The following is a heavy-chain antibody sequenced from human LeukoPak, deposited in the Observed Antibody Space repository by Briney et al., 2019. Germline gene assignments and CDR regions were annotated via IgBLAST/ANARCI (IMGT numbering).Heavy chain of an antibody. CDR2: INGDGTST. D-gene: IGHD4-17*01. CDR3: AKEPHSDYSDHTDSFDI. Sequence: PGGSLRLSCAASGFTFSSCWMHSVRQAPGKGLVWVSRINGDGTSTDYADSVKGRFSISRDNAKNTLYLQMNSLRSEDMAVYYCAKEPHSDYSDHTDSFDIWGQGTMVTVSS. CDR1: GFTFSSCW. J-gene: IGHJ3*02. V-gene: IGHV3-74*01.